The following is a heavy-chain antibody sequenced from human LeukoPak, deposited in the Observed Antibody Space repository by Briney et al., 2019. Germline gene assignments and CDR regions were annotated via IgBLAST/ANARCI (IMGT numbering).Heavy chain of an antibody. CDR1: GDSVSNNNYA. V-gene: IGHV6-1*01. CDR3: AGGYAFDV. Sequence: SQTLSLTCAISGDSVSNNNYAWNWIRQSPSRGLEWLGRTYYRSQWHNDYARSVMGRISVAPDTAKNQFSLHLSSVTSDDTAVYYCAGGYAFDVWGQGTMVTVSS. CDR2: TYYRSQWHN. J-gene: IGHJ3*01.